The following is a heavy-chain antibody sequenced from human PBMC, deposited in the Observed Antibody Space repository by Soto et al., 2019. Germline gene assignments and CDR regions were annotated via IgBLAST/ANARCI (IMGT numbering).Heavy chain of an antibody. CDR3: AHRTPTVTWWFDP. CDR1: GFSLTTSGVG. CDR2: IYWDDDK. V-gene: IGHV2-5*02. J-gene: IGHJ5*02. Sequence: QITLKESGPTLVKPTQTLTLTCTFSGFSLTTSGVGVGWIRQPPGKALEWLALIYWDDDKRYSPSLKSRLNIKKDTTKDQVVLTITNMDPEDTPTYFGAHRTPTVTWWFDPWGQEIMVTGSS. D-gene: IGHD4-17*01.